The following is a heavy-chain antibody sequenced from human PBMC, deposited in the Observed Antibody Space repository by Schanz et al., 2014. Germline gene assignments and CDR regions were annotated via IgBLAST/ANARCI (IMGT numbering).Heavy chain of an antibody. CDR1: GGTFNSYT. CDR3: ARGGYSSGWYDRDIAHFDD. V-gene: IGHV1-69*02. J-gene: IGHJ4*02. D-gene: IGHD6-19*01. Sequence: QVQLVQSGAEVKKPGSSMKVSCKASGGTFNSYTINWVRQAPGQGLEWMGRIIPILGIATYAQRFQGRVSITADTSTNTAYMELRSLRSDDTAVYYCARGGYSSGWYDRDIAHFDDWGQGTLVTVSS. CDR2: IIPILGIA.